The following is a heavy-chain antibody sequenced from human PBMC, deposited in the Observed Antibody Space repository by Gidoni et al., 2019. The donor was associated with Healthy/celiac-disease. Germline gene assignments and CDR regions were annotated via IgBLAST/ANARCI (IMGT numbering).Heavy chain of an antibody. J-gene: IGHJ5*02. Sequence: GSSVKVSCKASGGTFSSYAISWVRQAPGQGLEWMGGIIPIFGTANYAQKFQGRVTITADKSTSTAYMELSSLRSEDTAVYYCASYSSSSLGWFDPWGQGTLVTVSS. D-gene: IGHD6-6*01. CDR3: ASYSSSSLGWFDP. CDR2: IIPIFGTA. V-gene: IGHV1-69*06. CDR1: GGTFSSYA.